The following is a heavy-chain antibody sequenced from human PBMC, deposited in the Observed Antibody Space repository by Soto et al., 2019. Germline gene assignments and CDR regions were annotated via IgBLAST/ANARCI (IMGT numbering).Heavy chain of an antibody. Sequence: SLRLSCAASGFTFSSYGMHWVRQAPGKGLEWVAVISYDGSNKYYADSVKGRFTISRDNSKNTLYLQMNSLRAEDTAVYYCAKGVYYYDSSGYYYESYFDYWGQGTLVTVSS. CDR1: GFTFSSYG. V-gene: IGHV3-30*18. CDR3: AKGVYYYDSSGYYYESYFDY. D-gene: IGHD3-22*01. J-gene: IGHJ4*02. CDR2: ISYDGSNK.